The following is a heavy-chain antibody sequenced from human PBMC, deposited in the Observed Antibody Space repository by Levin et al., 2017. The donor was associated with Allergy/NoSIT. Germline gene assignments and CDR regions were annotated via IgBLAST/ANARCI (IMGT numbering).Heavy chain of an antibody. CDR3: ARAAFDSSGYYLG. D-gene: IGHD3-22*01. CDR2: INWNGGST. CDR1: GFNFDDSG. Sequence: LSLTCAASGFNFDDSGMSWVRQAPGKGLEWVSGINWNGGSTGYADSVKGRFTISRDNAKNSLYLQMNSLRAEDTAFYYCARAAFDSSGYYLGWGQGTLVTVSS. J-gene: IGHJ4*02. V-gene: IGHV3-20*04.